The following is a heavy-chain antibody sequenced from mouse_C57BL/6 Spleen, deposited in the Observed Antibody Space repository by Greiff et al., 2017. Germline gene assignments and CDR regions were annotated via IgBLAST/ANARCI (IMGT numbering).Heavy chain of an antibody. CDR3: AKGMFTTVLAPDD. D-gene: IGHD1-1*01. Sequence: EVQLQQSGPVLVKPGASVKMSCKASGYTFTDYYLNWVKQSHGTSLEWIGVINPYNGGTSYNQKFKGKATLTVDKSSSTAYMELNSLTSEDSADYYGAKGMFTTVLAPDDWGQGTTLTVSS. CDR1: GYTFTDYY. CDR2: INPYNGGT. V-gene: IGHV1-19*01. J-gene: IGHJ2*01.